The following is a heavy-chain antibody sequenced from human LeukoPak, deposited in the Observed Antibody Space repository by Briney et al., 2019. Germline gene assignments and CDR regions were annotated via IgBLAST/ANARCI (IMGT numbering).Heavy chain of an antibody. Sequence: SGGTLRLSCVASGFTFSSHGMNWVRQAPGKGLEWVSGITSGTRAYYADCVKGRFAISSDNSKNTMYLQMNSLRAEDTAVYYCARDISWLGFAYWGQGILVTVSS. V-gene: IGHV3-23*01. J-gene: IGHJ4*02. CDR1: GFTFSSHG. CDR2: ITSGTRA. D-gene: IGHD6-19*01. CDR3: ARDISWLGFAY.